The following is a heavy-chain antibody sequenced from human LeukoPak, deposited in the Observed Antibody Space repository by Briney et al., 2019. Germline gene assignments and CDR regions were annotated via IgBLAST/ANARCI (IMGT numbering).Heavy chain of an antibody. CDR3: AKHLGYCSSTSCWSNLYYYYYMDV. J-gene: IGHJ6*03. Sequence: PGGSLRLSCAASGFTFSSHSMNWVRQAPGKGLEWVSSISSSSSYIYYADSVKGRFTISRDNAKNSLYLQMNSLRAEDTAVYYCAKHLGYCSSTSCWSNLYYYYYMDVWGKGTTVTVSS. D-gene: IGHD2-2*03. CDR1: GFTFSSHS. CDR2: ISSSSSYI. V-gene: IGHV3-21*04.